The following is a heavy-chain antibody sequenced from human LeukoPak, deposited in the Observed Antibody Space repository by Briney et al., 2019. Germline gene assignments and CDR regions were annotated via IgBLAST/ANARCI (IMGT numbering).Heavy chain of an antibody. D-gene: IGHD6-19*01. Sequence: GGSLRLSCAASGFTVSSSYMSWVRQAPGKGLECVSVIGSDGTTYYANSVKGRFTISRDISKNMLYLQMNSLRADDTAVYYCARDDTSGGYYEFGYWGRGTLVTVSS. CDR3: ARDDTSGGYYEFGY. J-gene: IGHJ4*02. CDR1: GFTVSSSY. V-gene: IGHV3-53*01. CDR2: IGSDGTT.